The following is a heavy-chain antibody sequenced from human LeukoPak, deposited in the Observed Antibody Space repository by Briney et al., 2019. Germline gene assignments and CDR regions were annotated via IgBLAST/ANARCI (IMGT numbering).Heavy chain of an antibody. CDR3: ARAPYSGNYYINAFDI. Sequence: PSETLSLTCTVSGGSISGYYWSWIRQPPGKGLEWIAYIYSSGGTYYNPSLKSRVSISVDASKNQFSLSLSSVTAADTAVYYCARAPYSGNYYINAFDIWGQGTMVTVSS. CDR1: GGSISGYY. J-gene: IGHJ3*02. CDR2: IYSSGGT. D-gene: IGHD1-26*01. V-gene: IGHV4-59*01.